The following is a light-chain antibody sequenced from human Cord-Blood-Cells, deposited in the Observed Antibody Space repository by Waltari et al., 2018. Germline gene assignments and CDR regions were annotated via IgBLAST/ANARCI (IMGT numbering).Light chain of an antibody. V-gene: IGKV2-28*01. CDR2: LGS. CDR3: IQALQTLQTTLT. J-gene: IGKJ4*01. CDR1: QSLLHSNGYNY. Sequence: DIVMTQSPLSLPVTPGEPASISCRSSQSLLHSNGYNYLDWYLQKPGQSPQLLIYLGSNRASGVPDRFSGSGSGTDFTLKISRVEAEDVGVYYCIQALQTLQTTLTFGGGTKVEIK.